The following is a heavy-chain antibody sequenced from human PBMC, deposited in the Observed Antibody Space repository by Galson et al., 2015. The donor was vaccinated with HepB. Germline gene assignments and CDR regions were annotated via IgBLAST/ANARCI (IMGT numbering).Heavy chain of an antibody. CDR1: GFTFSSYS. CDR2: ISSSSSYI. Sequence: SLRLSCAASGFTFSSYSMNWVRQAPGKGLEWVSSISSSSSYIYYADSVKGRFTISRDNAKNSLYLQMNSLRAEDTAVYYCARSAGFVFYFDYWGQGTLVTVSS. CDR3: ARSAGFVFYFDY. J-gene: IGHJ4*02. D-gene: IGHD6-19*01. V-gene: IGHV3-21*01.